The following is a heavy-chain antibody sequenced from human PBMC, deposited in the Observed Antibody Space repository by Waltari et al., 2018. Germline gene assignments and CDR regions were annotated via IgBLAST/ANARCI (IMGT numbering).Heavy chain of an antibody. CDR3: TGGAVTGTDF. D-gene: IGHD6-13*01. V-gene: IGHV3-73*01. CDR1: ALPFGGTT. Sequence: EVRVVESGGDLVTNGGSLNLPWAPSALPFGGTTIHWVRQTSGKGLEWIGRIRSKPNNYATRYTASVEGRFTISRDDSENTAYLQMSSLMTEDTAVYYCTGGAVTGTDFWGQGTLVTVSS. J-gene: IGHJ4*02. CDR2: IRSKPNNYAT.